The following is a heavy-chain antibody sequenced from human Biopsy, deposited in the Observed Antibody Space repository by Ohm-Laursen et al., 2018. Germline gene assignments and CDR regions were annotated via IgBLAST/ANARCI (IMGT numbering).Heavy chain of an antibody. CDR3: AKGQAPDGYNYAFDV. J-gene: IGHJ3*01. D-gene: IGHD5-24*01. CDR1: GFNFDDFA. Sequence: SLRLSCSASGFNFDDFAMHWVRQTPGKGLEWVSGISWNSGRIAYADSVKGRFTISRDNAKNSLYLQMNSLRAEDTALYYCAKGQAPDGYNYAFDVWGQGTMLTVSS. CDR2: ISWNSGRI. V-gene: IGHV3-9*01.